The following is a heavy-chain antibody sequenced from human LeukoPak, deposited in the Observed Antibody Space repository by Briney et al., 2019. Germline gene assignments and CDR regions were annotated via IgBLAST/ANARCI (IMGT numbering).Heavy chain of an antibody. CDR1: GGTFSSYA. V-gene: IGHV1-69*04. CDR2: IIPILGIA. CDR3: ARNSLSRAYYYGSGSYSELDY. Sequence: GASVKVSCKASGGTFSSYAISWVRQAPGQGLEWMGRIIPILGIANYAQKFQGRVTITADKSTSTAYMELSSLRPEDTAVYYCARNSLSRAYYYGSGSYSELDYWGQGTLVTVSS. D-gene: IGHD3-10*01. J-gene: IGHJ4*02.